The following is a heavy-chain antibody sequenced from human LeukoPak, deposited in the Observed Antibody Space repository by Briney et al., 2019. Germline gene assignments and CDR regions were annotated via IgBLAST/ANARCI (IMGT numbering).Heavy chain of an antibody. CDR1: GYTFTGYN. V-gene: IGHV1-2*02. CDR3: TKEGVEGY. Sequence: ASVKVSCKASGYTFTGYNMHWVRQAPGQGLEWMGWINPNSGGTNYAQKFQGRVTMTRDTSTNTAYLELGRLTSDDTAVYYCTKEGVEGYWGQGTLVTVSS. CDR2: INPNSGGT. J-gene: IGHJ4*02.